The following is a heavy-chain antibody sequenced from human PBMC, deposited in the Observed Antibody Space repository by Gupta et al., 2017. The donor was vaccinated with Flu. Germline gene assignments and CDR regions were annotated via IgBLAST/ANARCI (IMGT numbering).Heavy chain of an antibody. D-gene: IGHD6-19*01. CDR2: IYNSGTA. V-gene: IGHV4-61*01. CDR1: GNFS. Sequence: GNFSWSWIRQPPGKGLEWIVDIYNSGTAKYNPSLPRRVTISLDTSRNQFSLDMTSVTAADTAVYYCARGWGSGWVDYWGQGTPVT. CDR3: ARGWGSGWVDY. J-gene: IGHJ4*02.